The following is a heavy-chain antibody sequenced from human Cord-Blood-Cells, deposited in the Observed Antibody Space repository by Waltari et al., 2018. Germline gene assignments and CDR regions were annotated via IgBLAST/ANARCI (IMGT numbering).Heavy chain of an antibody. CDR3: ARESLVATYYFDY. V-gene: IGHV1-69*04. CDR1: GGTFSSYT. D-gene: IGHD5-12*01. Sequence: QVQLVHSGAEVKKPGSSVKVSCKASGGTFSSYTISWVRQAPGQGLEWMGRSIPILGIANDAQKFQGRVTITADKSTSTAYMELSSLRSEDTAVYYCARESLVATYYFDYWGQGTLVTVSS. CDR2: SIPILGIA. J-gene: IGHJ4*02.